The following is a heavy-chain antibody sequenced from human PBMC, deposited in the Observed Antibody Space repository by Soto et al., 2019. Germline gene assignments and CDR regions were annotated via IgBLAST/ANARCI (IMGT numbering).Heavy chain of an antibody. CDR3: ASLKYNWFDP. CDR1: GFTFSIYS. CDR2: ISSSSIYM. J-gene: IGHJ5*02. Sequence: GGSLRLSCAASGFTFSIYSMDWVRQAPGKGLEWVSSISSSSIYMYYADSVTGRFAISRDNAKNSLYLQMNSLGAEDTAVYYCASLKYNWFDPWGQGTLVTVSS. V-gene: IGHV3-21*01.